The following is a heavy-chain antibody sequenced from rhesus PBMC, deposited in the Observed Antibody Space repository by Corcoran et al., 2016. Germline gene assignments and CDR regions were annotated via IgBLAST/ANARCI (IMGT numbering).Heavy chain of an antibody. J-gene: IGHJ4*01. CDR2: IYSNSEST. CDR1: GGTISSGYCY. D-gene: IGHD4-23*01. V-gene: IGHV4S12*01. Sequence: QVQLQESGPGVVKPSETLSLTCAVSGGTISSGYCYWSWIRQPPGKGREGIGGIYSNSESTNYNPSLKSRVTISKDTSKNQFSLKLSSVTATDTAVYYCARESPTVTDFDYWGQGVLVTVSS. CDR3: ARESPTVTDFDY.